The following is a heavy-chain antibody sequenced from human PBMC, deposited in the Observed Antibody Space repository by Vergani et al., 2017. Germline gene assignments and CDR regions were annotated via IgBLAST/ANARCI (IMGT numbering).Heavy chain of an antibody. CDR1: GFTFSSYG. J-gene: IGHJ3*02. Sequence: QVHLVESGGGVVQPGGSLRLSCAASGFTFSSYGMHWVRQAPGKGLEWVAFIRYDGCNKYYADSVKGRFTISRDNSRNTLYLQMNSLRAEDTAVYYCAKDSGYCGGDCYYDALDMWGQGTMVTVSS. D-gene: IGHD2-21*02. CDR2: IRYDGCNK. CDR3: AKDSGYCGGDCYYDALDM. V-gene: IGHV3-30*02.